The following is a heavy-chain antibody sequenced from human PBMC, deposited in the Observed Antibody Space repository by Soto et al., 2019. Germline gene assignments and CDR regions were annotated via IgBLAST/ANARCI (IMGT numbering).Heavy chain of an antibody. CDR3: ARTITMVRGPLDP. J-gene: IGHJ5*02. CDR2: INHSGST. V-gene: IGHV4-39*07. Sequence: SETLSLTCTVSGGSISSSSYYWGWIRQPPGKGLEWIGEINHSGSTNYNPSLKSRVTISVDTSKNQFSLKLSSVTAADTAVYYCARTITMVRGPLDPWGQGTLVTVSS. D-gene: IGHD3-10*01. CDR1: GGSISSSSYY.